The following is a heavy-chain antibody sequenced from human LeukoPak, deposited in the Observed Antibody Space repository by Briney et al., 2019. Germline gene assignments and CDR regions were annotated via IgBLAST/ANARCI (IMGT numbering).Heavy chain of an antibody. CDR3: ATDHHYYDSSGYYHSRKSMDV. J-gene: IGHJ6*02. D-gene: IGHD3-22*01. Sequence: GASVKVSCKVSGYTLTELSMHWVRQAPGKGLEWMGGFDPEDGETIYAQKFQGRVTMTEDTSTDTAYMELSSLRSEDTAVYYCATDHHYYDSSGYYHSRKSMDVWGQGTSVYVSS. CDR2: FDPEDGET. CDR1: GYTLTELS. V-gene: IGHV1-24*01.